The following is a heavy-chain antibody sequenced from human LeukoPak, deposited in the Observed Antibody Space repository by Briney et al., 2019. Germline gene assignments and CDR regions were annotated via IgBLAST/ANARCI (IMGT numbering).Heavy chain of an antibody. CDR3: ARGSAHTY. CDR1: GGPFSGYY. J-gene: IGHJ4*02. Sequence: SETLSLTCAVYGGPFSGYYWSWIRQPPGKGLEWIGEINHSGSTNYNPSLKSRVTISVDASKNQFSLKLSSVTAADTAVYYCARGSAHTYWGQGALVTVSS. V-gene: IGHV4-34*01. CDR2: INHSGST.